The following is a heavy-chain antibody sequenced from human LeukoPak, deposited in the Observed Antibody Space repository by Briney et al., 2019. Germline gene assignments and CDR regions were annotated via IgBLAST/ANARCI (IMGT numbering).Heavy chain of an antibody. Sequence: GRSLRLSCAASGFTFINYPIHWVRQAPGKGLEWMAVMSYNGNNKYYADSVKGRFTISRDNSKTTLYLQMDRLGPGDTAVYYCARGASGTFSWFDSWGQGTLVTVPS. CDR2: MSYNGNNK. V-gene: IGHV3-30-3*01. D-gene: IGHD1-1*01. CDR1: GFTFINYP. J-gene: IGHJ5*01. CDR3: ARGASGTFSWFDS.